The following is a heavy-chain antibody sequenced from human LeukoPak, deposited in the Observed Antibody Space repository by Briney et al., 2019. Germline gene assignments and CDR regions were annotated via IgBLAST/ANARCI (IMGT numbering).Heavy chain of an antibody. CDR2: ISSSSSYI. CDR3: ARDSIEMATID. D-gene: IGHD5-24*01. V-gene: IGHV3-21*01. J-gene: IGHJ4*02. CDR1: GFTFSSYS. Sequence: GGSLRLSCAASGFTFSSYSMNWVRQAPGKGLEWVSSISSSSSYIYYADSVKGRFTISRDNAKNSLYLQMNSLRAEDTAVYYCARDSIEMATIDWGQGTLVTVSS.